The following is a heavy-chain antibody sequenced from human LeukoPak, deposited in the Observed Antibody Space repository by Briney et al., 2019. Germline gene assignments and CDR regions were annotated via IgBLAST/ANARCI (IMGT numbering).Heavy chain of an antibody. D-gene: IGHD6-19*01. J-gene: IGHJ4*02. CDR3: ARERAVAGIWPLDY. CDR1: GYTFTSYA. V-gene: IGHV7-4-1*02. CDR2: INTNTGNP. Sequence: ASVKVSCTASGYTFTSYAMNWVRQAPGQGLEWMGWINTNTGNPTYAQGFTGRFVFSLDTSVSTAYLQISSLKAEDTAVYYCARERAVAGIWPLDYWGQGTLVTVSS.